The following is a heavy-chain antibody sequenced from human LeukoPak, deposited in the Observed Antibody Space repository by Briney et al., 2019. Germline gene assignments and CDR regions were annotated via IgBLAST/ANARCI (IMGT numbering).Heavy chain of an antibody. V-gene: IGHV3-9*01. CDR2: ISWNSGSI. Sequence: GGSLRLSCAASGFTFDDYAMHWVRQAPGKGLERVSGISWNSGSIGYADSVKGRFTISRDNAKNSLYLQMNSLRAEDTALYYCAKLGGFDPWGQGTLVTVSS. J-gene: IGHJ5*02. CDR3: AKLGGFDP. CDR1: GFTFDDYA.